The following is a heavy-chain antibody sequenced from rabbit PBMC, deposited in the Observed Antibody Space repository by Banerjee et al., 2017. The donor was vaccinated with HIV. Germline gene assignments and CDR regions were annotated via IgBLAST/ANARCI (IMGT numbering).Heavy chain of an antibody. J-gene: IGHJ4*01. Sequence: QSLEESGGDLVKPGASLTLTCTASGFTISSSYYMCWVRQAPGKGLEWIACVAGDGSTYYASWAKGRFTISKTSSTTVTLQMTSLTAADTATYFCARGLAYAGYGVYAFYFNLWGQGTLVTVS. D-gene: IGHD7-1*01. CDR1: GFTISSSYY. CDR3: ARGLAYAGYGVYAFYFNL. CDR2: VAGDGST. V-gene: IGHV1S40*01.